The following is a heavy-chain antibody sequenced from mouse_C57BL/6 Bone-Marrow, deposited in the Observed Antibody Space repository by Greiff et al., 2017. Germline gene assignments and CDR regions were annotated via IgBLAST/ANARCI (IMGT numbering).Heavy chain of an antibody. CDR3: TTTWDDY. D-gene: IGHD4-1*01. V-gene: IGHV14-4*01. Sequence: LQESGAELVRPGASVKLSCTASGFNIKDDYMHWVKQRPEQGLEWIGWIDPENGDTEYASKFQGKATITADTSSNTAYLQLSSLTSEDTAVYYCTTTWDDYWGQGTTLTVSS. CDR1: GFNIKDDY. J-gene: IGHJ2*01. CDR2: IDPENGDT.